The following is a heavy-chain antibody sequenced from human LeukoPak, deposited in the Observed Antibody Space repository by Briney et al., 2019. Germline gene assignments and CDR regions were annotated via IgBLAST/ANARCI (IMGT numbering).Heavy chain of an antibody. CDR2: IYNSGGI. J-gene: IGHJ4*02. V-gene: IGHV4-59*01. CDR1: GGSISSNY. Sequence: SKTLSLTCTVSGGSISSNYWSWIRQPPGKGLEWIGYIYNSGGINYNPSLKSRVAISVDTSKNQFSLKLNSVTAADTAVYYCARTSGYTYFDYWGQGTLVTVSS. D-gene: IGHD5-12*01. CDR3: ARTSGYTYFDY.